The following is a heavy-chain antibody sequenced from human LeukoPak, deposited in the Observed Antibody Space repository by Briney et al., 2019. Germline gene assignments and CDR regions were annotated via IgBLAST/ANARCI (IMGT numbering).Heavy chain of an antibody. D-gene: IGHD3-10*02. CDR1: GFTLSSYW. CDR3: AELGITMIGGV. Sequence: GGSLRLSCAASGFTLSSYWMHWVRQVPGKGLVWVARLNGDVSDPTYADSVKGRFTISRDNSKNTLYLQMNSLRAEDTAVYYCAELGITMIGGVWGKGTTVTISS. CDR2: LNGDVSDP. V-gene: IGHV3-74*01. J-gene: IGHJ6*04.